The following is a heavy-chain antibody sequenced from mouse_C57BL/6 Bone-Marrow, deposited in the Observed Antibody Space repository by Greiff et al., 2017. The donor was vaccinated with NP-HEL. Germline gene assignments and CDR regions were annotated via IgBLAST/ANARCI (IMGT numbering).Heavy chain of an antibody. CDR3: ARLNYGSPFYYFDY. CDR2: ISNLAYSI. V-gene: IGHV5-15*04. CDR1: GFTFSDYG. Sequence: EVKLEESGGGLVQPGGSLKLSCAASGFTFSDYGMAWVRQAPRKGPEWVAFISNLAYSIYYADTVTGRFTISRENAKNTLYLEMSSLRSEDTAMYYCARLNYGSPFYYFDYWGQGTTLTVSS. J-gene: IGHJ2*01. D-gene: IGHD1-1*01.